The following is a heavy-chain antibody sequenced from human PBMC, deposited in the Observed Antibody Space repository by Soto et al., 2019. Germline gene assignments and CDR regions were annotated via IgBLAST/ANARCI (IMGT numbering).Heavy chain of an antibody. CDR3: ARGYGSGSYSV. V-gene: IGHV1-46*01. Sequence: VASVKVSCKAFGYIFTSYYMHWVRQAPGQGLEWMGIINPSGGGTSYAQKFQGRVTMTRDTSTSTVFMELSSLRSEDTAVHYCARGYGSGSYSVWGQGTLVPVSS. J-gene: IGHJ4*02. CDR1: GYIFTSYY. D-gene: IGHD3-10*01. CDR2: INPSGGGT.